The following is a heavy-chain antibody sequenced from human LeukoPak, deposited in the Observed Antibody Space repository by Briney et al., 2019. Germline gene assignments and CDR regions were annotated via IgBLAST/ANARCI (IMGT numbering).Heavy chain of an antibody. J-gene: IGHJ3*02. V-gene: IGHV3-48*01. CDR2: ISSSSSTI. Sequence: VGSLRLSCAASGFTFSSYSMNWVRQAPGKGLEWVTYISSSSSTIYYADSVKGRFTISRDNAKNSLYLQMNSLRAEDTAVYYCARDLATYYYDSSGFDAFDIWGQGTMVTVSS. D-gene: IGHD3-22*01. CDR3: ARDLATYYYDSSGFDAFDI. CDR1: GFTFSSYS.